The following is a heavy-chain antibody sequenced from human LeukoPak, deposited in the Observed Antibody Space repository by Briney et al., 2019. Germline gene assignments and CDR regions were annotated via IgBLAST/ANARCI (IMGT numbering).Heavy chain of an antibody. J-gene: IGHJ4*02. CDR2: ISGSGGST. CDR3: AKSPGGDPTFFDY. Sequence: PGGSLRLSCAASGFTFSNYAMSWVRQAPARGLEWVSAISGSGGSTYYADSVKGRFTISRDNSKNTLYLQMNSLRAEDTAVYYCAKSPGGDPTFFDYWGQGTLVTVSS. V-gene: IGHV3-23*01. CDR1: GFTFSNYA. D-gene: IGHD3-16*01.